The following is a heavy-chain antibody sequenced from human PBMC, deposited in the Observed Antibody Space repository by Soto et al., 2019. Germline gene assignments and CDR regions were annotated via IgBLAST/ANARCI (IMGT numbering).Heavy chain of an antibody. CDR1: GFTFSSYA. V-gene: IGHV3-30-3*01. J-gene: IGHJ3*02. CDR2: ISYDGSNK. D-gene: IGHD4-17*01. CDR3: AGYGDYIAFDI. Sequence: QVQLVESGGGVVQPGRSLRLSCAASGFTFSSYAMHWVRQAPGKGLEWVAVISYDGSNKYYADSVKGRFTISRDNSKNTLYLQMNSLRAEDTAVYYCAGYGDYIAFDIWGQGTMVTVSS.